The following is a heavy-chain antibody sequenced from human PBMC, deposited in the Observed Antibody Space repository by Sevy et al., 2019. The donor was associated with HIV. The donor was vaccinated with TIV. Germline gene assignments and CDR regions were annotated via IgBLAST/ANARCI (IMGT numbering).Heavy chain of an antibody. V-gene: IGHV3-7*01. J-gene: IGHJ4*02. D-gene: IGHD2-21*01. CDR2: IKGDGSEK. CDR3: AREYLGGPDY. CDR1: GFTFPVYY. Sequence: GGSLRLSCAASGFTFPVYYMMWVRQAPGKGLEYVANIKGDGSEKYYVDSVKGRFTISRDNAKNSLYLQMNSLRTEDTAVYYCAREYLGGPDYWGQGTLVTVSS.